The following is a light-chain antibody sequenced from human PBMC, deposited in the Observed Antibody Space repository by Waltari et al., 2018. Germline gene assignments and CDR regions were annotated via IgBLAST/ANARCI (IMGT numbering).Light chain of an antibody. V-gene: IGKV3-20*01. Sequence: EIVLTQSPGTLSLSPGARATLPCRASQSVSSNYLAWYQQKPGQAPRLLIYGASSRTTDIPDRFSGSGSATDFTFTISRLEPEDFAVYYCQQYGSSPLTFGGGTKVEIK. J-gene: IGKJ4*01. CDR2: GAS. CDR1: QSVSSNY. CDR3: QQYGSSPLT.